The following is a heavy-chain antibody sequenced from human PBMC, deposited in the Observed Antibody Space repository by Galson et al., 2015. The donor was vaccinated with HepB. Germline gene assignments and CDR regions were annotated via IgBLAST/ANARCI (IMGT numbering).Heavy chain of an antibody. CDR3: AKDGITVANNPYHFHY. V-gene: IGHV3-23*01. CDR2: ITSSGGHC. D-gene: IGHD2-15*01. J-gene: IGHJ4*02. CDR1: GFSLTSYA. Sequence: SLRLSCAASGFSLTSYAMTWVRQAPGKGLEWVSGITSSGGHCTYSAFVQGRFTVSRDNYKNTLLLQLISRRAEDTAMYCCAKDGITVANNPYHFHYWGQGTLVTVSS.